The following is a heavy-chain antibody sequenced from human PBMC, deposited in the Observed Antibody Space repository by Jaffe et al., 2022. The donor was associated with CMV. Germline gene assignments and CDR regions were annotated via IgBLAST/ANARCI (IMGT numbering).Heavy chain of an antibody. CDR3: ARDFIAVAESYWFDP. V-gene: IGHV1-46*01. D-gene: IGHD6-19*01. CDR2: INPSGGST. Sequence: QVQLVQSGAEVKKPGASVKVSCKASGYTFTSYYMHWVRQAPGQGLEWMGIINPSGGSTSYAQKFQGRVTMTRDTSTSTVYMELSSLRSEDTAVYYCARDFIAVAESYWFDPWGQGTLVTVSS. J-gene: IGHJ5*02. CDR1: GYTFTSYY.